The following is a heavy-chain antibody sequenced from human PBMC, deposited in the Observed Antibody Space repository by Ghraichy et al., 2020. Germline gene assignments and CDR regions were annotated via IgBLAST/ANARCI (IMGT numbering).Heavy chain of an antibody. Sequence: GGSLRLSCAASGLTFSNYWMSWVRQAPGKGLEWVANIKQDGSEKYYVDSVKGRFTISRDNAKNSLYLQMNSLRAEDTAVYYCALRYGSSYDYWGPGTLVTVSS. V-gene: IGHV3-7*03. J-gene: IGHJ4*02. CDR1: GLTFSNYW. CDR3: ALRYGSSYDY. D-gene: IGHD3-9*01. CDR2: IKQDGSEK.